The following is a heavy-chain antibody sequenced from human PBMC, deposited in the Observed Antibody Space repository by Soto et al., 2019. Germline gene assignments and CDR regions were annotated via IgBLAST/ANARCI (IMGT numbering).Heavy chain of an antibody. CDR1: GFTFSSFA. V-gene: IGHV3-23*01. CDR2: ISGGGGST. Sequence: EVQLLESGGGLVQPGGSLRLSCAASGFTFSSFAMSWVRQAPGKGLEWVSAISGGGGSTYYADSVKGRFTISRDNSKNTLYLQMNRLRAEETAVYFCATALGGSTGRGPYFDYWGQGTLVTVSS. CDR3: ATALGGSTGRGPYFDY. J-gene: IGHJ4*02. D-gene: IGHD1-26*01.